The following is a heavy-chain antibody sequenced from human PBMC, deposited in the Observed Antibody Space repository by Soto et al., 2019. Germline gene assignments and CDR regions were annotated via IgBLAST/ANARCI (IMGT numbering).Heavy chain of an antibody. CDR3: ATRDSNTGDDTYWDSYQFDY. J-gene: IGHJ4*02. CDR1: GGSISTYY. V-gene: IGHV4-59*08. CDR2: IYYSGST. D-gene: IGHD2-2*01. Sequence: SETLSLTCTVSGGSISTYYSSWIRQPPGKGLEWIGYIYYSGSTNYNPSLKSRVTISVDTSKNQFSLKLNSVTAADTAVYYCATRDSNTGDDTYWDSYQFDYWGQGTLVTVSS.